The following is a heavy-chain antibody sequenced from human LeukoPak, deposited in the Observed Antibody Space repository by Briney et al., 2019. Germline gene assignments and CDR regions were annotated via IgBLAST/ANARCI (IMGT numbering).Heavy chain of an antibody. CDR1: GGSISSYY. J-gene: IGHJ4*02. CDR2: IYYSGST. Sequence: PSETLSLTCTVSGGSISSYYWSWIRQPPGEGLEWIGYIYYSGSTNYNPSLKSRVTISVDTSKNQFSLKLSSVTAADTAVYYCARDRRRYSSSWYWGGVDYWGQGTLVTVSS. D-gene: IGHD6-13*01. CDR3: ARDRRRYSSSWYWGGVDY. V-gene: IGHV4-59*01.